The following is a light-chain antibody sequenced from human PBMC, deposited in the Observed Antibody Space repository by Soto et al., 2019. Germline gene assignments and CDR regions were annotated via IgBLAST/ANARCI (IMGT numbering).Light chain of an antibody. J-gene: IGLJ3*02. CDR2: DVT. V-gene: IGLV2-14*03. CDR3: SSYTTSSTLV. CDR1: SSDIGGYNF. Sequence: QSALTQPASVSGSPGQSITISCTGTSSDIGGYNFVSWYQQHPGKAPKLMIYDVTNRPPGLSDRFSGSKSGNTASLTISGLQAEYEADYYCSSYTTSSTLVFGRGTKLTVL.